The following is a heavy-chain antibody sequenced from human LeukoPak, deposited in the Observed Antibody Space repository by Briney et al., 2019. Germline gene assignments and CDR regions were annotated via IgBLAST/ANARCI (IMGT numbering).Heavy chain of an antibody. V-gene: IGHV4-4*07. CDR2: IHTSGST. Sequence: SETLSLTCTASGVPISSYYWSWVRQPAGKGLEWIGRIHTSGSTNYNPSLKSRVTMSVDTSKNQFSLKLSSVTAADTAVYYCARDRYYYDSSGSPFDYWGQGTLVTVSS. J-gene: IGHJ4*02. D-gene: IGHD3-22*01. CDR3: ARDRYYYDSSGSPFDY. CDR1: GVPISSYY.